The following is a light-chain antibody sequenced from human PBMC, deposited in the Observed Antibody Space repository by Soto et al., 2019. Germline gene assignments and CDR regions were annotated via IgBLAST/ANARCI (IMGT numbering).Light chain of an antibody. CDR2: RDD. J-gene: IGLJ3*02. CDR1: SSNIGENP. V-gene: IGLV1-44*01. Sequence: QSVLTQPPSSSGAPGQRVTISCSGSSSNIGENPVNWYQHLPGMAPKVLINRDDQRPSGVPDRFSGSKSGTSASLAISGLQSEDESDYYCAAWDDSLDAWVFGGGTQLTVL. CDR3: AAWDDSLDAWV.